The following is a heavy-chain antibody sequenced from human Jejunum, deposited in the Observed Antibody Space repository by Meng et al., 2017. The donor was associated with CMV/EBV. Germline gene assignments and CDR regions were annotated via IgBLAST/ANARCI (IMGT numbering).Heavy chain of an antibody. Sequence: GYAFTNYWIGWVRQLPGKGLEWMGIMSPGDSDIRYSPSFQGQVTMSADKSTNTAYLQWRSLQASDTAMYYCARPRNAYDNSGTFNVWGQGTMVTVSS. J-gene: IGHJ3*01. CDR3: ARPRNAYDNSGTFNV. CDR1: GYAFTNYW. CDR2: MSPGDSDI. D-gene: IGHD3-9*01. V-gene: IGHV5-51*01.